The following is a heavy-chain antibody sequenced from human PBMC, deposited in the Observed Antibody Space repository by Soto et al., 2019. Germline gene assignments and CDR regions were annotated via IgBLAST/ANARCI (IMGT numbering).Heavy chain of an antibody. CDR1: GFTVKVYA. V-gene: IGHV3-23*01. CDR3: AKGAYSYGPVDS. D-gene: IGHD5-18*01. Sequence: EVHLLDSGGALQQPGGSLRLSCAASGFTVKVYAMTWVRQAPGKGLEWVSVISARGGNTYYEESVEGRFTMSRDNSKNIVYLQMNNLRVETTALYCGAKGAYSYGPVDSWGQGTLVTVSS. CDR2: ISARGGNT. J-gene: IGHJ4*02.